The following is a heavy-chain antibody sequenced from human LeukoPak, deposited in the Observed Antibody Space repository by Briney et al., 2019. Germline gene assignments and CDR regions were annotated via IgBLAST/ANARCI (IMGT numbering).Heavy chain of an antibody. CDR1: GGSFSGYY. Sequence: SETLSLTCAVYGGSFSGYYWSWIRQPPGKGLEWIGEINHSGSTNYNPSLKSRVTISVDTSKNQFSLKLSSVTAADTAVYYCARGGLYRIHYDSSKDYWGQGTLVTVSS. CDR2: INHSGST. D-gene: IGHD3-22*01. J-gene: IGHJ4*02. V-gene: IGHV4-34*01. CDR3: ARGGLYRIHYDSSKDY.